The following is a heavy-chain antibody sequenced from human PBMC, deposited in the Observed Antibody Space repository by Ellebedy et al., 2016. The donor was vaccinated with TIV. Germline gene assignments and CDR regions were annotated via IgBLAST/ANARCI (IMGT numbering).Heavy chain of an antibody. V-gene: IGHV5-51*01. CDR1: GYSFTSYW. CDR2: IYPGDSDT. Sequence: GESLKISXKGSGYSFTSYWIGWVRQMPGKGLEWMGIIYPGDSDTRYSPSFQGQVTISADKSISTAYLQWSSLKASDTAMYYCARSRDYCGGGRCPHYGMDVWGQGTTVTVSS. D-gene: IGHD2-21*01. J-gene: IGHJ6*02. CDR3: ARSRDYCGGGRCPHYGMDV.